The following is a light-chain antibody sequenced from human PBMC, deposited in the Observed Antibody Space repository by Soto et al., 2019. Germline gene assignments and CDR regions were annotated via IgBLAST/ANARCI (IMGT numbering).Light chain of an antibody. Sequence: ILLTQSPATLSLSPGESATLSCRTSQTVSSSYLAWYRQKPGQAPRLLIYGTSSRATGIPDRFSGSGSGTDFTLTISRLEPVDFAVYYCQQYGSSPLTFGQGTRLEIK. V-gene: IGKV3-20*01. CDR3: QQYGSSPLT. J-gene: IGKJ5*01. CDR1: QTVSSSY. CDR2: GTS.